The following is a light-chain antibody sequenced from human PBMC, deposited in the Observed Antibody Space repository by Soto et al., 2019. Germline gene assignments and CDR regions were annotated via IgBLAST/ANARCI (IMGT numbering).Light chain of an antibody. CDR2: DAS. CDR3: QQDHSYSPT. Sequence: DIQMTQSPSTLSASVGDRVTITCRASQSIGSWLAWYQQKPGKAPKLLIYDASSLESGVPSRFSGSGSGTEFSLTISSLHPDDFAPYYCQQDHSYSPTFGQGTKVEIK. V-gene: IGKV1-5*01. J-gene: IGKJ1*01. CDR1: QSIGSW.